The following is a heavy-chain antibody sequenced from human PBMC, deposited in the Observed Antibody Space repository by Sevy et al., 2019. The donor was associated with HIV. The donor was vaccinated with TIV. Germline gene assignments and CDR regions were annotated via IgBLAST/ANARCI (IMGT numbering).Heavy chain of an antibody. CDR3: VRDDNDFWSGYDASENYYYCMDV. CDR2: IWYDGSNK. Sequence: GGSLRLSCAASGFTFSSYAIHWVRQAPGKGLEWVAVIWYDGSNKYYADSVKGGFRISRDNSKKTRHLQMKSLRAEDTAVYYCVRDDNDFWSGYDASENYYYCMDVWGQGTSVTVSS. V-gene: IGHV3-33*01. CDR1: GFTFSSYA. J-gene: IGHJ6*02. D-gene: IGHD3-3*01.